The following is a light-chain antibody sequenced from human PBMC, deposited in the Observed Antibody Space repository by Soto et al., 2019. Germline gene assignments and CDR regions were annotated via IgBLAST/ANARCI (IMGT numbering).Light chain of an antibody. CDR3: GSSDSSLYAVV. J-gene: IGLJ2*01. CDR2: DEN. Sequence: QAVVTQPPSVSAAPGQKVTISCSGSSSNIGKNYLSWYQQLPGTAPKLVVYDENKRPSGIPYRFSVSNSGTSATPGITGLQPGDEADYYCGSSDSSLYAVVFGGGTKLTVL. CDR1: SSNIGKNY. V-gene: IGLV1-51*01.